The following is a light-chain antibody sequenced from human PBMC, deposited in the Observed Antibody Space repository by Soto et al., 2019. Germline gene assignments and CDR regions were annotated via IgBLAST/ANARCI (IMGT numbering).Light chain of an antibody. CDR1: QSVHSR. CDR3: QQYDDWPPWT. CDR2: GAS. Sequence: EIVMTQSPAALSVSPGDAATLSCRASQSVHSRLAWYQQKPGQAPRLLIYGASTRATGTPPRFRGSGSGTEFTLNIRSLQSEDFAVYFCQQYDDWPPWTLGPGTKVDIK. V-gene: IGKV3-15*01. J-gene: IGKJ1*01.